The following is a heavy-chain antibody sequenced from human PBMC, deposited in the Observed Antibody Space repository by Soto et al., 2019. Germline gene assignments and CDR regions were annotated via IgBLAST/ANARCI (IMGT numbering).Heavy chain of an antibody. CDR2: IGAYNGNI. Sequence: VQLVQSGADVKKPGASVQVSSKASGYTFNNYGNSWVRQAPGQGLEWMGRIGAYNGNIKYAQKLQGRVTVTTDTSTSTAYMELRSLTSDDTAVYYCARDLDGSGSYYTDYWGQGTLVTVSS. CDR1: GYTFNNYG. CDR3: ARDLDGSGSYYTDY. J-gene: IGHJ4*02. V-gene: IGHV1-18*01. D-gene: IGHD3-10*01.